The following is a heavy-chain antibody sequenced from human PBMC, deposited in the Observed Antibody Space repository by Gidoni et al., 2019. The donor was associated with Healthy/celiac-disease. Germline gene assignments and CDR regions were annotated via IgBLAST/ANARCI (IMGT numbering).Heavy chain of an antibody. D-gene: IGHD6-19*01. Sequence: EVQLVESGGGLVQPGGSLRLCLAASGFTFSSYDMHWVRQATGKGLEWVSASCTAGDTYYPGSVKGRFTISRENAKNSLYLQMNSLRAGDTAVYYCAREERQVVPGGMDVWGQGTTVTVSS. CDR2: SCTAGDT. J-gene: IGHJ6*02. V-gene: IGHV3-13*01. CDR3: AREERQVVPGGMDV. CDR1: GFTFSSYD.